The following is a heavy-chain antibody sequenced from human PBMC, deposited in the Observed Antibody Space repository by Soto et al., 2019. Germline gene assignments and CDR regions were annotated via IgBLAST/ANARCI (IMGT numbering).Heavy chain of an antibody. CDR2: IIPVFGRP. CDR1: GGTFSSFG. V-gene: IGHV1-69*13. D-gene: IGHD3-10*01. CDR3: TRRETGSSTQFDP. Sequence: SVKVSCKASGGTFSSFGISWVRQAPGQGLEWMGGIIPVFGRPNYAQRFRGRLTITADESTNTSYMELIDLTSEDTAVYYCTRRETGSSTQFDPWGQGTLVTVSS. J-gene: IGHJ5*02.